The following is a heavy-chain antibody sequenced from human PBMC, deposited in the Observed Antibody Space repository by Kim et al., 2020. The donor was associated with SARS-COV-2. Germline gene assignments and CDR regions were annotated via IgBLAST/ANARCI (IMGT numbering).Heavy chain of an antibody. J-gene: IGHJ4*02. D-gene: IGHD1-26*01. CDR2: ISYDGSNK. Sequence: GGSLRLSCAASGFTFSSYAMHWVRQAPGKGLECVAVISYDGSNKYYADSVKGRFTISRDNSKNTLYLQMNSLRAEDTAVYYCARAHSGSYFSYFDYWGQGTLVTVSS. V-gene: IGHV3-30-3*01. CDR1: GFTFSSYA. CDR3: ARAHSGSYFSYFDY.